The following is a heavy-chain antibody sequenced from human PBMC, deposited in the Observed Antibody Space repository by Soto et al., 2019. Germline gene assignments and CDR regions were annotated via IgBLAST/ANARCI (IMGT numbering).Heavy chain of an antibody. V-gene: IGHV3-30*03. CDR2: ISHDGTDR. Sequence: QVELVESGGGVVQPGRSLRLSCEASGFTFSSYGMHWVRQAPGKGLEWVAAISHDGTDRYYANSVKGRFTISRDNFKKTLYLQMNSLRSEDTAIYYCPRGTAVAYQWFDPWGQGTLVTVSS. J-gene: IGHJ5*02. CDR1: GFTFSSYG. CDR3: PRGTAVAYQWFDP. D-gene: IGHD6-19*01.